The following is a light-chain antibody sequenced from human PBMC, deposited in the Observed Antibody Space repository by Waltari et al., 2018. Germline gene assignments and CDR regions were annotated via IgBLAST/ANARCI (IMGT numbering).Light chain of an antibody. CDR3: QTWGTGIWV. CDR2: LNSDGSH. Sequence: QLVLTQSPSASASLGASVKLTCTLSSGHSSSAIAWHQQQPEKGPRYLMKLNSDGSHTKGDGIPVRFSGSSSGAERYLTISSLQSEDEADYYCQTWGTGIWVFGGGTKLTVL. V-gene: IGLV4-69*01. CDR1: SGHSSSA. J-gene: IGLJ3*02.